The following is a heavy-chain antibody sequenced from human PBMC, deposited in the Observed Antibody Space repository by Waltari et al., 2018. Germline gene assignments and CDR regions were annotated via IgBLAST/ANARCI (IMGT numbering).Heavy chain of an antibody. CDR2: IRSDARET. CDR1: GFTFSNYW. CDR3: GRAEVAVVDS. V-gene: IGHV3-74*01. Sequence: EVQLVESGGDLVQPGGSLRLSCTASGFTFSNYWIHWVRQPPGKGLVWVSRIRSDARETTEGDSVKGRFRLSRDNGKRAGCRQMNRRRAEGAAVEECGRAEVAVVDSWGQGRLVTVAS. D-gene: IGHD2-15*01. J-gene: IGHJ4*02.